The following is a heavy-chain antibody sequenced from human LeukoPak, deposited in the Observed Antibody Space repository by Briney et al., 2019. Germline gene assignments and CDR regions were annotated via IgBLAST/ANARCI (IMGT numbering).Heavy chain of an antibody. CDR3: AKDRSSGPHYYYGMDV. V-gene: IGHV3-30*02. D-gene: IGHD6-25*01. CDR1: GFTFSNYD. CDR2: IWYDGSNE. Sequence: GGSLRLSCAASGFTFSNYDMHWVRQAPGKGLEWVALIWYDGSNEYYADSVKGRFTISRDNSKNTLYLQMNSLRGEDTAVYYCAKDRSSGPHYYYGMDVWGRGTTVIVSS. J-gene: IGHJ6*02.